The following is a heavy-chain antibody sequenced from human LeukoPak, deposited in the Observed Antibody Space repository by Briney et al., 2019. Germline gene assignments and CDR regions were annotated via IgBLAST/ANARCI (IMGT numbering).Heavy chain of an antibody. D-gene: IGHD3-22*01. CDR2: IKQDGSEK. V-gene: IGHV3-7*01. Sequence: GGSLGLSCAASGFTFSSYWMSWVRQAPGKGLEWVANIKQDGSEKYYVDSVKGRFTISRDNAKNSLYLQMNSLRAEDTAVYYCAREAIDSSGSHGYWGQGTLVTVSP. J-gene: IGHJ4*02. CDR1: GFTFSSYW. CDR3: AREAIDSSGSHGY.